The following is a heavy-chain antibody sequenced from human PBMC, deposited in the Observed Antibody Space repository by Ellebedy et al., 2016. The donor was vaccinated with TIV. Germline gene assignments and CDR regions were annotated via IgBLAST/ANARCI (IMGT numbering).Heavy chain of an antibody. V-gene: IGHV3-30-3*01. CDR1: GFTFSSYA. Sequence: GESLKISXAASGFTFSSYAMHWVRQAPGKGLEWVAVISYDGSNKYYADSVKGRFTISRDNSKNTLYLQMNSLRVEDTAVYYCARGVKEYSSSFGDYWGQGTLVTVSS. D-gene: IGHD6-6*01. CDR3: ARGVKEYSSSFGDY. CDR2: ISYDGSNK. J-gene: IGHJ4*02.